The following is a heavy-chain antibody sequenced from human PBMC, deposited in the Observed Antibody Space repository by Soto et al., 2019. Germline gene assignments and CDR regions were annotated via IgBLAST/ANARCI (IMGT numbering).Heavy chain of an antibody. Sequence: GGSLRLSCAASGFTFSTYTMSWVRRAPGKGLEWVSAISGSVASPPYADSVQGRFTISPDNPKNTPYLQMNSLRADDTAVYYCARDSLYAFDFWGQGTMVTVSS. V-gene: IGHV3-23*01. CDR3: ARDSLYAFDF. J-gene: IGHJ3*01. CDR1: GFTFSTYT. CDR2: ISGSVASP.